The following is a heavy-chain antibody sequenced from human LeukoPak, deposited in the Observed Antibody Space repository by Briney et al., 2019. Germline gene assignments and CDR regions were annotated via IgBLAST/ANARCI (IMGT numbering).Heavy chain of an antibody. CDR3: ANGDGFDY. D-gene: IGHD5-24*01. Sequence: GGSLRLSCATSGFTFSTYWMSWVRQAPGKGLEWVANIKQDGSEKYYADSVTGRFTSSRDNAKNLLYLEMNSLRVEDTAVYYCANGDGFDYWGQGTLVTVSS. V-gene: IGHV3-7*01. CDR2: IKQDGSEK. CDR1: GFTFSTYW. J-gene: IGHJ4*02.